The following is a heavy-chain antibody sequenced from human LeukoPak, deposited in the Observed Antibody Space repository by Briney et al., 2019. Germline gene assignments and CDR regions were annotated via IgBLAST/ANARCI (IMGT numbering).Heavy chain of an antibody. CDR2: IYHSGST. CDR1: GGSISSGGYY. D-gene: IGHD2-2*01. Sequence: SQTLSLTCTVSGGSISSGGYYWSWIRQPPGKSLEWIGYIYHSGSTHYNPSLKSRVTISVDRSKNQFSLKLSSVTAADTAVYYCARDPIYCSSTSCWPVAFDIWGQGTMVTVSS. J-gene: IGHJ3*02. V-gene: IGHV4-30-2*01. CDR3: ARDPIYCSSTSCWPVAFDI.